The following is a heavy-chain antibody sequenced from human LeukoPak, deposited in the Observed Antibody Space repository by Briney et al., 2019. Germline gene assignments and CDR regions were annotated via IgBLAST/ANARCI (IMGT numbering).Heavy chain of an antibody. J-gene: IGHJ6*02. Sequence: GGSLRLSCAACGFTFDDYAMPWVGHAAGKGLGRVSGLSWYSGSIGYADSVKGRFTISRDNAKNSLYLQMNSLRAEDTALYYCAKELSASYGYGYYYYGMDVWGQGTTVTVSS. CDR3: AKELSASYGYGYYYYGMDV. V-gene: IGHV3-9*01. D-gene: IGHD5-18*01. CDR2: LSWYSGSI. CDR1: GFTFDDYA.